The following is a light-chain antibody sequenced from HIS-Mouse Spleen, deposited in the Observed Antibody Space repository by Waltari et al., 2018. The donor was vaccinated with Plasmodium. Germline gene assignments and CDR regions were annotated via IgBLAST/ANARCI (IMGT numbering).Light chain of an antibody. CDR2: EDS. CDR1: ALPKKS. Sequence: SYELTQPPSVSVSPGQTARITCSGDALPKKSAYWYQQKSGQAPVLVIYEDSKRPSGVTAGVSGASAGTMATLTISGAKVEDEADYYCYSTDSSGNHRVFGGGTKLTVL. CDR3: YSTDSSGNHRV. J-gene: IGLJ3*02. V-gene: IGLV3-10*01.